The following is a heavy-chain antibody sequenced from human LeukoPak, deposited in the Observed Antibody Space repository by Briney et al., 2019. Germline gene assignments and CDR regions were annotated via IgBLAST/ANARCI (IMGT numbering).Heavy chain of an antibody. J-gene: IGHJ4*02. D-gene: IGHD3-10*01. CDR3: AKSEYYFDY. V-gene: IGHV3-30*18. Sequence: PGGSLGLSCAASGFTFSSYGMHGVRQAPGKGLEWVAVISYDGSNKYYADSVKGRFTISRDNSKNTLYLQMNSLRAEDTAVYYCAKSEYYFDYWGQGTLVTVSS. CDR2: ISYDGSNK. CDR1: GFTFSSYG.